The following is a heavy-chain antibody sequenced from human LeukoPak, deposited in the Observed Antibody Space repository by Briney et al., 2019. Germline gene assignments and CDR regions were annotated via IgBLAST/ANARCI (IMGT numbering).Heavy chain of an antibody. CDR3: AKDGGSLTYYFDY. J-gene: IGHJ4*02. Sequence: GGSLRLSCAASGFTLSSYGMHWVRQAPGKGLEWVAVISYDGSNKYYADSVKGRFTISRDNSKNTLYLQMNSLTAEDTAVYYCAKDGGSLTYYFDYWGQGTLVTVSS. D-gene: IGHD1-26*01. CDR1: GFTLSSYG. V-gene: IGHV3-30*18. CDR2: ISYDGSNK.